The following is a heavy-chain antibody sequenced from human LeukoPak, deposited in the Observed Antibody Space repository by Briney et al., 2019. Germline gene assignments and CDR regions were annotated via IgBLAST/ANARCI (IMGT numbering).Heavy chain of an antibody. CDR1: GYTLTELS. Sequence: ASVKVSCKVSGYTLTELSMHWVRQAPGKGLEWMGGFDPEDGETIYAQKFQGRVTMTEDTSTDTAYMELSSLRSEDTAVYYCVREIPSSFWFDPWGQGALVTVSS. J-gene: IGHJ5*02. D-gene: IGHD3-16*02. V-gene: IGHV1-24*01. CDR2: FDPEDGET. CDR3: VREIPSSFWFDP.